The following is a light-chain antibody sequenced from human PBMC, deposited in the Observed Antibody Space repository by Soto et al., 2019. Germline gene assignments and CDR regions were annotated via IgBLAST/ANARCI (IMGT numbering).Light chain of an antibody. CDR1: QSVNSSY. V-gene: IGKV3-20*01. CDR3: QQYGNSPQT. J-gene: IGKJ1*01. Sequence: EIVLTQSPGTLSLSPGERVTLSCRASQSVNSSYLAWYQHKPGQAPRLLIYGASTRATGIPDRFSGSGSGTDFTLTIARLGPGDVAVYYCQQYGNSPQTFGQGTKVDIK. CDR2: GAS.